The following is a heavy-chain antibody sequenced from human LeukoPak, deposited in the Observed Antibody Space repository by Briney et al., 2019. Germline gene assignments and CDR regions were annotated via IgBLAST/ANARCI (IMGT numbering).Heavy chain of an antibody. V-gene: IGHV3-53*01. CDR1: GFTVSSNY. CDR2: IYSGGST. Sequence: GGSLRLSCAAPGFTVSSNYMSWVRQAPGKGLEWVSVIYSGGSTYYADSVKGRFTISRDNSKNTLYLQMNSLRAEDTAVYYCAKIRYYYDSSGHDYWGQGTLVTVSS. CDR3: AKIRYYYDSSGHDY. J-gene: IGHJ4*02. D-gene: IGHD3-22*01.